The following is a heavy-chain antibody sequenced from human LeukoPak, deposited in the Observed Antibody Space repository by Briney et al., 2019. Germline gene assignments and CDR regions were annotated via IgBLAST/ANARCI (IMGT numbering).Heavy chain of an antibody. D-gene: IGHD6-6*01. Sequence: GGSLRLTCAASGFTVSSNYMSWVRQAPGKGLEWVSVIYSGGSTYYADSVKGRFTISRDNSKNTLYLQMNSLRAEDTAVYYCARGGQLGSYYYYMDVWGKGTTVNVSS. CDR2: IYSGGST. CDR3: ARGGQLGSYYYYMDV. CDR1: GFTVSSNY. V-gene: IGHV3-53*01. J-gene: IGHJ6*03.